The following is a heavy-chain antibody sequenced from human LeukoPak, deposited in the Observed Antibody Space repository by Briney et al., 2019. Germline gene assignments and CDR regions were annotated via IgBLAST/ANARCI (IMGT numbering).Heavy chain of an antibody. Sequence: GGSLRLSCAASGFTFSSYWMHWVRQAPGKGLVWVSHINSDGSSTSYADSVKGRFTISRDNAKNTLYLQMNSLRAEDTAVYYCARGGIIDAFDIWGQGTMVTVSS. J-gene: IGHJ3*02. CDR3: ARGGIIDAFDI. V-gene: IGHV3-74*01. CDR2: INSDGSST. D-gene: IGHD1-14*01. CDR1: GFTFSSYW.